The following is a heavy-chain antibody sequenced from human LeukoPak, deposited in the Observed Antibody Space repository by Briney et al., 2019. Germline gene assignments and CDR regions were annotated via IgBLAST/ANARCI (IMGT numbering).Heavy chain of an antibody. CDR2: ISDRGGST. CDR1: GFTFSSYA. D-gene: IGHD1-26*01. CDR3: TADIVGATQ. V-gene: IGHV3-23*01. Sequence: PGGSLRLSCAASGFTFSSYAMSWVRQFSGKGLEWVSAISDRGGSTYYADSVKGRFTVSRDNSKNTLYLQMNSLKTEDTAVYYCTADIVGATQWGQGTLVTVSS. J-gene: IGHJ4*02.